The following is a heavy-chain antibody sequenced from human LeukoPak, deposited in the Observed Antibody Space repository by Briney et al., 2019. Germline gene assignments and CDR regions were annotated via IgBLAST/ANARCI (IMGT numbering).Heavy chain of an antibody. Sequence: SETLSLTCTVSGGSISSSSYYWGWIRQPPGKGLEWIGSIYYSGSTYYNPSLKSRVTISVDTSKNQFSLKLSSVTAADTAVYYCARSSFGWFDPWGQGTLVTDSS. CDR1: GGSISSSSYY. V-gene: IGHV4-39*01. CDR3: ARSSFGWFDP. J-gene: IGHJ5*02. D-gene: IGHD3-10*01. CDR2: IYYSGST.